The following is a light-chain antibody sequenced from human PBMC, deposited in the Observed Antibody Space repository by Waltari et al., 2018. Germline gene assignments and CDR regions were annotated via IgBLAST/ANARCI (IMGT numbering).Light chain of an antibody. CDR2: DAS. Sequence: EIVLTQSPGTLSLSPGERATLSCRASQTVSKNYLAWYQQKPGQAPRPLIDDASDRATGLPDRFSGSGSGTDFTLTISRLDPEDFAVYYCQQCAMSPLTFGGGTKVEI. CDR3: QQCAMSPLT. V-gene: IGKV3-20*01. J-gene: IGKJ4*01. CDR1: QTVSKNY.